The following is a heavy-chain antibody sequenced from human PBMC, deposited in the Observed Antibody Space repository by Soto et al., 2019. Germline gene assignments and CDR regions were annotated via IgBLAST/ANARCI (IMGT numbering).Heavy chain of an antibody. D-gene: IGHD3-10*01. V-gene: IGHV1-69*06. Sequence: QVQLVQSGAEVKKPGSSVKVSCKASGGTFSSYAISWVRQAPGQGLEWMGGIIPIFGTANYAQKFQGRVTIAAEKSTSTAYMELSSLRSEDTAVYYCARALLSMVRGIYYYYYYGMDVWGQGTTVTVSS. CDR2: IIPIFGTA. CDR1: GGTFSSYA. CDR3: ARALLSMVRGIYYYYYYGMDV. J-gene: IGHJ6*02.